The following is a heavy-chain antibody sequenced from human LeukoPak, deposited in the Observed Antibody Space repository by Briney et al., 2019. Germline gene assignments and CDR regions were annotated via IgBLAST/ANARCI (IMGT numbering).Heavy chain of an antibody. Sequence: SETLSLTCTVSGGSISSYYWSWIRQPPGKGLEWTGYIYYSGSTNYNPSLKSRVTISVDTSKNQFSLKVTSVTAADTAVYYCARREVETTFRYYYYMDVWGKGTTVTVSS. D-gene: IGHD2/OR15-2a*01. V-gene: IGHV4-59*12. CDR2: IYYSGST. CDR1: GGSISSYY. J-gene: IGHJ6*03. CDR3: ARREVETTFRYYYYMDV.